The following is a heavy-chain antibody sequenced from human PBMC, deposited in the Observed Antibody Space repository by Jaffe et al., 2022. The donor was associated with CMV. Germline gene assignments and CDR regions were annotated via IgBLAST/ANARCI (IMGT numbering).Heavy chain of an antibody. CDR2: INHSGST. Sequence: QVQLQQWGAGLLKPSETLSLTCAVYGGSFSGYYWSWIRQPPGKGLEWIGEINHSGSTNYNPSLKSRVTISVDTSKNQFSLKLSSVTAADTAVYYCARTRNSGWYGGRLGADYFDYWGQGTLVTVSS. D-gene: IGHD6-19*01. J-gene: IGHJ4*02. CDR1: GGSFSGYY. V-gene: IGHV4-34*01. CDR3: ARTRNSGWYGGRLGADYFDY.